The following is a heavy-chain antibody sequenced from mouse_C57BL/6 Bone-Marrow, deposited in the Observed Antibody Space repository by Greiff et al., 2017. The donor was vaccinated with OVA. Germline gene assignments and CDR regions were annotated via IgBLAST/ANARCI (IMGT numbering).Heavy chain of an antibody. CDR2: IYPGSGST. J-gene: IGHJ2*01. CDR1: GYTFTSYW. V-gene: IGHV1-55*01. CDR3: ARRGRYQYYFDY. Sequence: QVQLQQPGAELVKPGASVKMSCKASGYTFTSYWITWVKQRPGHGLEWIGDIYPGSGSTNYNEKFKSKATLTVDTSSSTAYMQLSSLTSEDSAVYYCARRGRYQYYFDYWGQGTTLTVSS. D-gene: IGHD1-1*01.